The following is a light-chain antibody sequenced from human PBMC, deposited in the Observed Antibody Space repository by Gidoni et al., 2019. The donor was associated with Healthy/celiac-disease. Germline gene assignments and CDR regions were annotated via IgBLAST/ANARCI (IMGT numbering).Light chain of an antibody. CDR3: QQYCSTLWT. Sequence: DIVMTQSPASLAVSLGERATINCKSSQSVLYSSNNKNYLAWYQQKPGQPPKLLIYWASTRESGVPDRFSCSWSGTDFTLTISSLQAEDVAVYYCQQYCSTLWTFXQXTKGEIK. V-gene: IGKV4-1*01. CDR2: WAS. J-gene: IGKJ1*01. CDR1: QSVLYSSNNKNY.